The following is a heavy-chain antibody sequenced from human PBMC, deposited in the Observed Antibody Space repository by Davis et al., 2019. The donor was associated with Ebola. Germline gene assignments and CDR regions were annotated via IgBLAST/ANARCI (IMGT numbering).Heavy chain of an antibody. CDR2: ISGSATST. Sequence: GGSLRLSCAASGFTFYRYEMNWVRQAPGKGLEWVSYISGSATSTFYADSVKGRFTISRDNAKNSLYLQMNSLRAEDTAVYYCASRIVVVPAAIWADYYYGMDVWGQGTTVTVSS. CDR3: ASRIVVVPAAIWADYYYGMDV. V-gene: IGHV3-48*03. D-gene: IGHD2-2*02. CDR1: GFTFYRYE. J-gene: IGHJ6*02.